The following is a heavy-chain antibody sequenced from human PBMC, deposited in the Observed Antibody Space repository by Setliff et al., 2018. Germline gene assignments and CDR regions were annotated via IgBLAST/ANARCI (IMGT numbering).Heavy chain of an antibody. J-gene: IGHJ4*02. Sequence: LRLSCAASAFTFGTYSMHWVRQTPGKGLEWVSSISPSSFFIYYTDSVKGRFTISRDNAKNSLYLHMNSLRAEDTAVYYCARTCSGSGCYAGLESWGQGTPVTVSS. CDR1: AFTFGTYS. CDR3: ARTCSGSGCYAGLES. CDR2: ISPSSFFI. V-gene: IGHV3-21*01. D-gene: IGHD2-15*01.